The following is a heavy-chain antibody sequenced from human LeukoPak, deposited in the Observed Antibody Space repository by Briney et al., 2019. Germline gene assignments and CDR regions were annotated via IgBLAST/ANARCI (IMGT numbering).Heavy chain of an antibody. V-gene: IGHV3-30*04. CDR1: GFTFSNYA. CDR2: RSYDGSNK. D-gene: IGHD3-16*02. CDR3: AKDGRLSGYFDY. J-gene: IGHJ4*02. Sequence: GGSLRLSCAASGFTFSNYAMHWVRQAPGKGLEWVGVRSYDGSNKYYADSVKGRFTISRDNSKNMLYLQMNSLRAEDTAVYYCAKDGRLSGYFDYWGQGTLVTVSS.